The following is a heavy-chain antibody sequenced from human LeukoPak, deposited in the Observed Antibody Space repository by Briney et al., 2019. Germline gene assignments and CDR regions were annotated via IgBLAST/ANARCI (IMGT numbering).Heavy chain of an antibody. D-gene: IGHD2-2*01. J-gene: IGHJ4*02. V-gene: IGHV3-11*06. CDR1: GFTFTDYY. CDR2: ISFRSDYT. CDR3: AREPYIVVVPAATSYYFDY. Sequence: GGSLRLSCAASGFTFTDYYMSWIRQAPGKGLAWVSYISFRSDYTNYADSVKGRFTISRDNAKNSLYLQMNSLRDEDTAVYYCAREPYIVVVPAATSYYFDYWGQGTLVTVSS.